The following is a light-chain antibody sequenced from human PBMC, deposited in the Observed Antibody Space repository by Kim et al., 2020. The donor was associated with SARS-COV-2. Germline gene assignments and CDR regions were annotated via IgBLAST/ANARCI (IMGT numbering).Light chain of an antibody. J-gene: IGLJ2*01. CDR1: PTNIAFYF. V-gene: IGLV1-47*01. Sequence: GQRVPMSCSGRPTNIAFYFLFCNQTPPGTAPTLLIYKNSPPPSGFPDRFSGSRSDTSASLAIGGLRSEDGGDYYCAAWDNILSAVFFGGGTKVTVL. CDR3: AAWDNILSAVF. CDR2: KNS.